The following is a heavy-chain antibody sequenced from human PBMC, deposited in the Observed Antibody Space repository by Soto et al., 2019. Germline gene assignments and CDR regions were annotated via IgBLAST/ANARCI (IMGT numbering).Heavy chain of an antibody. CDR2: IILFLGLA. D-gene: IGHD3-9*01. J-gene: IGHJ6*02. V-gene: IGHV1-69*08. CDR3: ARDILTGTDDYYFYYAMDV. CDR1: GGTFGSYT. Sequence: QVQLVQSGTEVKKPGSSVKVSCKASGGTFGSYTISWVRQAPGQGLEWMGRIILFLGLAEYAQKFQGRVTXTXEXATGTAYMELSSLRSEDTAMYYCARDILTGTDDYYFYYAMDVWGQGTTVTVSS.